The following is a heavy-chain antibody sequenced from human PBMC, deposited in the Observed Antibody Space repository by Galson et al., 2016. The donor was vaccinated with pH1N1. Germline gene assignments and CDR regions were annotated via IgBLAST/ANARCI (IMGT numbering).Heavy chain of an antibody. Sequence: SLRLSCAASGFTFSSYGMSWVRQAPGKGLEWVSGFSGSGGSTYYADSVKGRFTISRDNSMNTLYLQMNSLRAEDTAVYYCAKDQGAYCSSTSCYGYDYWGQGTRVTFSS. D-gene: IGHD2-2*01. CDR1: GFTFSSYG. V-gene: IGHV3-23*01. CDR2: FSGSGGST. CDR3: AKDQGAYCSSTSCYGYDY. J-gene: IGHJ4*02.